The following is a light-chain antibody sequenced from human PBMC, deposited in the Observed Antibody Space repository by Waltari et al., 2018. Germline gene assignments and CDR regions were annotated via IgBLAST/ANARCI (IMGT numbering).Light chain of an antibody. CDR3: QHRSNWPPGLT. CDR1: QTVSSY. V-gene: IGKV3-11*01. Sequence: EIVLTQSLATLSLSPGERVTLPCRASQTVSSYVAWYQQIPGQAPRLLIYDASIRVPGTPARFSGSGSGTDFTLTISSLEPEDFAVYYCQHRSNWPPGLTFGGGTKVEIK. CDR2: DAS. J-gene: IGKJ4*01.